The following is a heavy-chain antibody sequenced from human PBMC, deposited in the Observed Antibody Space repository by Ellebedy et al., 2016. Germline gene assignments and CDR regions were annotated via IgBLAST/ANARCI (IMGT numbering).Heavy chain of an antibody. Sequence: GESLKISCVASGFTFSDYYMSWLRQAPGKGLEWVSYISGGSSHTKYAGSVKGRFTISRDNARNSLYLQMNSLRADDTAVYYCAREIQANNWEGDWFDPWGQGTLVTVSS. J-gene: IGHJ5*02. D-gene: IGHD1-1*01. CDR2: ISGGSSHT. CDR3: AREIQANNWEGDWFDP. CDR1: GFTFSDYY. V-gene: IGHV3-11*06.